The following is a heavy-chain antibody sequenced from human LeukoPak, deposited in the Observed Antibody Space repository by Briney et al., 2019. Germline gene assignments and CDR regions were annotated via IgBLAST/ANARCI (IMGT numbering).Heavy chain of an antibody. D-gene: IGHD3-16*02. CDR2: ISSSGSTI. CDR1: GFTFSSYE. J-gene: IGHJ4*02. Sequence: GGSLRLSCAASGFTFSSYEMNWVRQAPGKGLEWVSYISSSGSTIYYADSVKGRFTISRDNAKNSLYLQMNSLRAEDTAVYYCEKDALRYYDYVWGSYRSSFDYWGQGTLVTVSS. CDR3: EKDALRYYDYVWGSYRSSFDY. V-gene: IGHV3-48*03.